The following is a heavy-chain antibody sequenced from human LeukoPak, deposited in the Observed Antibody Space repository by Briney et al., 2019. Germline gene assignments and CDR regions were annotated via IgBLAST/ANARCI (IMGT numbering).Heavy chain of an antibody. Sequence: QPGGSLRLSCAASGFTFSSYGMHWVRQAPGKGLKWGAVIWYDGSNKYYADSVKGRFTISRDNSKNPLYLQMNSLRAEDTAVYYCARDPAGSPLDTFDYWGQGTLVTVSS. CDR2: IWYDGSNK. D-gene: IGHD6-19*01. V-gene: IGHV3-33*01. J-gene: IGHJ4*02. CDR1: GFTFSSYG. CDR3: ARDPAGSPLDTFDY.